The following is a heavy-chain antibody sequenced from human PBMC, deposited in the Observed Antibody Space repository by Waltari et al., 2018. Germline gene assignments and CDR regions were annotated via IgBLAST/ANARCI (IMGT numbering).Heavy chain of an antibody. CDR3: ARPVRISGNYGLDV. J-gene: IGHJ6*02. Sequence: EIQLVQSGGGLVQPGGSLRLSCAASGFNIADYSLNWVRQAPGKGREWVSYITGTSRTKFYADSVRGRFTISRDNAKNSLYLQMNSLRADDTAVYFCARPVRISGNYGLDVWGQGTTVIVSS. V-gene: IGHV3-48*01. CDR2: ITGTSRTK. CDR1: GFNIADYS.